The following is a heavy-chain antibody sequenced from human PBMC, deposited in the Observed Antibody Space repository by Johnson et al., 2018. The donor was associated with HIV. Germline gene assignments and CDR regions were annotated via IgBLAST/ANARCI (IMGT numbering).Heavy chain of an antibody. V-gene: IGHV3-30*02. Sequence: QVQLVEAGGGVVRPGGSLRLSCVASRFTLNNYDMNWVRQAPGKGLEWVACIRYDGDITYYEDSLKGRFTISRDNSKHMLDLQMNSLRAGDAAVYYCARDYRGRTVDAFDVSGQGTLVIVSS. CDR2: IRYDGDIT. CDR3: ARDYRGRTVDAFDV. D-gene: IGHD3-16*02. CDR1: RFTLNNYD. J-gene: IGHJ3*01.